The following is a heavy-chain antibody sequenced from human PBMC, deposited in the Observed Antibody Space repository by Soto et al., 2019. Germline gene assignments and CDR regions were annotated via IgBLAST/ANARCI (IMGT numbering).Heavy chain of an antibody. CDR2: ISGSGGST. CDR1: GFTFSSYA. V-gene: IGHV3-23*01. D-gene: IGHD6-19*01. J-gene: IGHJ4*02. Sequence: GGSLRLSCAASGFTFSSYAMSWVRQAPGKGLEWVSAISGSGGSTYYADSVKGRFTISRDNSKNALYLQMNSLRAEDTAVYYCAKASGYSSGWYENWGQGTLVTVSS. CDR3: AKASGYSSGWYEN.